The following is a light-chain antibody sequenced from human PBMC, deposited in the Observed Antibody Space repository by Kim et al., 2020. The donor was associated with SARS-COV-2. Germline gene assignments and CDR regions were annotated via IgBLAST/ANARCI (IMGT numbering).Light chain of an antibody. CDR1: SIGDKS. V-gene: IGLV3-21*04. J-gene: IGLJ2*01. CDR3: QLWDSSSDHRVV. Sequence: PEKTAGMTGGVNSIGDKSVHRYQQWPGQAPVLVINYDSDQPSGSPERFSGSNAGNTATLTISRIEAGDEANYYGQLWDSSSDHRVVFGGGTQLTVL. CDR2: YDS.